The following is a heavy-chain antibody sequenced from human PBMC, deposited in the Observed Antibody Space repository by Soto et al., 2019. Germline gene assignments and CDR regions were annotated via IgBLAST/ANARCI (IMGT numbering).Heavy chain of an antibody. D-gene: IGHD6-19*01. CDR3: ATLFIAVAGTQPFDY. Sequence: GGSLRLSCAASGFTFSSYAMSWVRQAPGKGLEWVSAISGSGGSTYYADSVKGRFTISRDNSKNTLYLQMNSLRAEDTAVYYCATLFIAVAGTQPFDYWGQGTLVTVSS. CDR2: ISGSGGST. V-gene: IGHV3-23*01. J-gene: IGHJ4*02. CDR1: GFTFSSYA.